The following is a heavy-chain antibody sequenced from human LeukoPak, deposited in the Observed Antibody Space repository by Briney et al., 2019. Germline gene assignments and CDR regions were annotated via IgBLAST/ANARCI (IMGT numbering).Heavy chain of an antibody. Sequence: GGSLRLSCEASGFTFSGNWMHWVRQAPGKGLVWVSRINGDGRTTYYADSVKGRFTISRDNAKNTVYLQMNSLRAEDTAVYYCAKVVGIAAAGFDYWGQGTLVTVSS. CDR3: AKVVGIAAAGFDY. V-gene: IGHV3-74*01. J-gene: IGHJ4*02. CDR1: GFTFSGNW. CDR2: INGDGRTT. D-gene: IGHD6-13*01.